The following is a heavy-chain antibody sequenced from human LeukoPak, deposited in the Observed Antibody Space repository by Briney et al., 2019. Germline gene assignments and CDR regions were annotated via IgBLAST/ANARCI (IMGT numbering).Heavy chain of an antibody. CDR1: GYTFTGYY. J-gene: IGHJ6*03. D-gene: IGHD3-10*01. CDR2: INPNSGGT. CDR3: AARGGFGELLSTYYYYYYYMDV. V-gene: IGHV1-2*02. Sequence: ASVKVSCKASGYTFTGYYMHWVLQAPGQGLEWMGWINPNSGGTNYAQKFQGRVTMTRDTSISTAYMELSRLRSDDTAVYYCAARGGFGELLSTYYYYYYYMDVWGKGTTVTVSS.